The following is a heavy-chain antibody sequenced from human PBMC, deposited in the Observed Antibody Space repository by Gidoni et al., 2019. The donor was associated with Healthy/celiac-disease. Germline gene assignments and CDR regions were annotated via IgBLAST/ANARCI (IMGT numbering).Heavy chain of an antibody. Sequence: QVQLQESGPGLVKPSETLSLTCTVSGGSISSYYWSWIRQPPGKGLEWIGYTYYSGSTNYNPSLKSRVTISVDTSKNQFSRKLSSVTAADTAVYYCARGAYCGGDCHHPNYYYYYGMDVWGQGTTVTVSS. D-gene: IGHD2-21*02. V-gene: IGHV4-59*01. J-gene: IGHJ6*02. CDR1: GGSISSYY. CDR2: TYYSGST. CDR3: ARGAYCGGDCHHPNYYYYYGMDV.